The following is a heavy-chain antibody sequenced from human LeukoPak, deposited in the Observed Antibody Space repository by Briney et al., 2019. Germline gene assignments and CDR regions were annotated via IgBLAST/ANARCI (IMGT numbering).Heavy chain of an antibody. V-gene: IGHV4-59*08. CDR2: IYYSGST. J-gene: IGHJ5*02. Sequence: SETLSLTCTVSGGSISSYYWSWIRQPPGKGLEWIGYIYYSGSTNYNPSLKSRVTISVDTSKNQYSLKLSSVTAADTAVYYCARHRVQSPDLVRFDPWGQGTLVTVSS. D-gene: IGHD2-2*01. CDR1: GGSISSYY. CDR3: ARHRVQSPDLVRFDP.